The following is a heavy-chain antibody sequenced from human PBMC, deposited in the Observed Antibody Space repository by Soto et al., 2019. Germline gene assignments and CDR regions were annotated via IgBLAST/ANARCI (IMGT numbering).Heavy chain of an antibody. CDR1: GFTFSSYS. J-gene: IGHJ4*02. CDR2: ISSSSSTI. D-gene: IGHD3-10*01. V-gene: IGHV3-48*01. Sequence: EVQLVESGGGLVQPGGSLRLSCAASGFTFSSYSMNWVRQAPGKGLEWVSYISSSSSTIYYADSVKGRFTISRDNAKNSLYLQMNSLRAEDTAVYYCARDAVRGVSYWGQGTLVTVSS. CDR3: ARDAVRGVSY.